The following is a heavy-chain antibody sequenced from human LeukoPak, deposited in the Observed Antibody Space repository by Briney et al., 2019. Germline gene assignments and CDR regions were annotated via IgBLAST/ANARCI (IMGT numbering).Heavy chain of an antibody. CDR1: GFTFSRYW. CDR2: IKEDGSEK. J-gene: IGHJ4*02. V-gene: IGHV3-7*02. Sequence: GGSLRLSCTASGFTFSRYWMSWVRQAPGKGLEWVGKIKEDGSEKYYADSVRGRLTISRDNAKNSLYLQMNSLRAEDTAVYYCARVSGSLDYWGQGTLVTVSS. D-gene: IGHD1-26*01. CDR3: ARVSGSLDY.